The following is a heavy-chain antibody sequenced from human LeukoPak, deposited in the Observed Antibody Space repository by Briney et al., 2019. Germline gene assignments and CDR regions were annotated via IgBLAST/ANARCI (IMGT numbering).Heavy chain of an antibody. D-gene: IGHD3-3*01. CDR3: ATIDFWSGYYYFDY. V-gene: IGHV4-30-4*01. CDR2: IYYSGST. J-gene: IGHJ4*02. Sequence: PSETPSLTCTVSGGSISSGDYYWSWIRQPPGKGLEWIGYIYYSGSTYYNPSLKSRVTISVDTSKNQFSLKLSSVTAADTAVYYCATIDFWSGYYYFDYWGQGTLVTVSS. CDR1: GGSISSGDYY.